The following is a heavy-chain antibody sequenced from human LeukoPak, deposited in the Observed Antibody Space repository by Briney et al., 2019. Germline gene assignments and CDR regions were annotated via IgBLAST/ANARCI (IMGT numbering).Heavy chain of an antibody. J-gene: IGHJ6*02. CDR3: AKIGVEYSNYLYTVLDYYYYGMDV. CDR2: ISSSSSYI. CDR1: GFTFSSYS. D-gene: IGHD4-11*01. V-gene: IGHV3-21*01. Sequence: GGSLRLSCAASGFTFSSYSMNWVRQAPGKGLEWVSSISSSSSYIYYADSVKGRFTISRDNSKNTLYLQMNSLRAEDTAVYYCAKIGVEYSNYLYTVLDYYYYGMDVWGQGTTVTVSS.